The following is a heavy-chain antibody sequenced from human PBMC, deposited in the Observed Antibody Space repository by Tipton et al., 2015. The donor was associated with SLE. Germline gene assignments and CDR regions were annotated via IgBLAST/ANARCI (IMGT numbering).Heavy chain of an antibody. CDR1: GGSISSGSYY. J-gene: IGHJ2*01. D-gene: IGHD2-21*01. Sequence: TLSLTCTVSGGSISSGSYYWGWIRQPPGKGLEWIGSIYYSGSTYYNPSLKSRVTISVDTSKNQFSLKLSSVTAADTAVYYCARAAYCGGDCYSWYFDLWGRGTLVTVSS. CDR2: IYYSGST. CDR3: ARAAYCGGDCYSWYFDL. V-gene: IGHV4-39*07.